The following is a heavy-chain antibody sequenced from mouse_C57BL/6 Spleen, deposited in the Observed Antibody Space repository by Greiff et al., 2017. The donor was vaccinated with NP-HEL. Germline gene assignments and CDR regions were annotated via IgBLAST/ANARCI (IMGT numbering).Heavy chain of an antibody. CDR1: GYTFTSYW. CDR2: IYPSDSET. Sequence: VQLQQPGAELVRPGSSVKLSCKASGYTFTSYWMDWVKQRPGQGLEWIGNIYPSDSETHYNQKFKDKATLTVDKSSSTAYMQLSSLTSEDSAVYYCARRRLYYGSSLDVWGTGTTVTVSS. J-gene: IGHJ1*03. CDR3: ARRRLYYGSSLDV. D-gene: IGHD1-1*01. V-gene: IGHV1-61*01.